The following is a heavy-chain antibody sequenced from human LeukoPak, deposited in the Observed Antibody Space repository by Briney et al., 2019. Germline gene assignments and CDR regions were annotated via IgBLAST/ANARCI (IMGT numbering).Heavy chain of an antibody. Sequence: ASVKVSCKVSGYTLTELSMHWVRQAPGKGLEWMGGFDPEDGETIYAQKFQGRVTMTEDTSTDTAYMELSSLRSEDTAVYYCATVLRAGTSRDSTHNWFDPWGQGTLVTVSS. CDR3: ATVLRAGTSRDSTHNWFDP. J-gene: IGHJ5*02. D-gene: IGHD2-2*01. CDR2: FDPEDGET. V-gene: IGHV1-24*01. CDR1: GYTLTELS.